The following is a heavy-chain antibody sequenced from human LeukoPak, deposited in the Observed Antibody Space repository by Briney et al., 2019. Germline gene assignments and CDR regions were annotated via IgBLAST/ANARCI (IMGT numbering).Heavy chain of an antibody. V-gene: IGHV3-53*01. D-gene: IGHD1-26*01. J-gene: IGHJ4*02. Sequence: GGSLRLSCAASGFTVSSNYMNWVRQAPGKGLEWVSVIYSGGSTYYADSVKGRFTISRDNSKNTLYLQMNTLRAEDTAVYYCAKKGATTGDFDYWGQGTLVTVSS. CDR2: IYSGGST. CDR1: GFTVSSNY. CDR3: AKKGATTGDFDY.